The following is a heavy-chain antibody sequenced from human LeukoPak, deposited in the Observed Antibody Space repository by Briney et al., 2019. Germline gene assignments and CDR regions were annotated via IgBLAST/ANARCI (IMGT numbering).Heavy chain of an antibody. CDR1: GYTFTGYY. D-gene: IGHD6-13*01. Sequence: VASVKLSCKASGYTFTGYYMHWVRQAPGQGLEWMGWINPNSGGTNYAQKFQGRVTMTRDTSISTAYMELSRLRSDDTAVYYCAREAAGYNWFDPWGQGTLVTVSS. J-gene: IGHJ5*02. CDR3: AREAAGYNWFDP. CDR2: INPNSGGT. V-gene: IGHV1-2*02.